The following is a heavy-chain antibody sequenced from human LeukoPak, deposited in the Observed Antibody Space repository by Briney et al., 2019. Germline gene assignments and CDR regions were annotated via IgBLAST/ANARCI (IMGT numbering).Heavy chain of an antibody. Sequence: PGGSLRLSCAASGFTFDDYAMHWVRQAPGKGLEWVSGISWNSGSIGYADSVKGRFTISRDNAKNSLYLQMNSLRAEDTALYYCAKGRLRLGELSLLPDYWGQGTLVTVSS. J-gene: IGHJ4*02. CDR3: AKGRLRLGELSLLPDY. V-gene: IGHV3-9*01. D-gene: IGHD3-16*02. CDR1: GFTFDDYA. CDR2: ISWNSGSI.